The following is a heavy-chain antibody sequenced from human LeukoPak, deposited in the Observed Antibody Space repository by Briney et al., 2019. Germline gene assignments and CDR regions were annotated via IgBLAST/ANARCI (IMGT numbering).Heavy chain of an antibody. Sequence: GGSLRLSCAASGFTFSSHAMGWVRQAAEKGLEWVSVVSCSGGSTFYANSVKGRFTISRDNSKNTLFLQMNSLRAEDTAIYYCAKDYESSAYYYSYSYFDYWGQGALVPVSS. CDR2: VSCSGGST. D-gene: IGHD3-22*01. CDR3: AKDYESSAYYYSYSYFDY. V-gene: IGHV3-23*01. CDR1: GFTFSSHA. J-gene: IGHJ4*02.